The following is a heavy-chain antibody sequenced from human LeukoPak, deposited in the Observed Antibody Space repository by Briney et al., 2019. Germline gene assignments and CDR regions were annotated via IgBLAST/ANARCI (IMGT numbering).Heavy chain of an antibody. CDR3: ARDYYDSSGYLDY. CDR2: IIPLFGTA. D-gene: IGHD3-22*01. V-gene: IGHV1-69*05. J-gene: IGHJ4*02. Sequence: ASVKVSCKASGGTFSSYAISWVRQAPGQGLEWMGGIIPLFGTANYAQKFQGRVTITTDESTSTAYMELSSLRSEDTAVYYCARDYYDSSGYLDYWGQGTLVTVSS. CDR1: GGTFSSYA.